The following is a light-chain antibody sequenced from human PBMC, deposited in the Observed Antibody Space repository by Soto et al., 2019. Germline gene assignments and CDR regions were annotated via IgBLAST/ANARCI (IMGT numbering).Light chain of an antibody. CDR2: GAS. CDR3: QQYNNWPPGSIT. J-gene: IGKJ5*01. V-gene: IGKV3-15*01. Sequence: EIVMTQSPATLSVSPGERATLSCRASQSVSSNLAWYQQKPGQAPRLLIYGASTRATGTPARFSGSGSGTEFTITISSLQSEDFAVYYCQQYNNWPPGSITFGQGTRLEIK. CDR1: QSVSSN.